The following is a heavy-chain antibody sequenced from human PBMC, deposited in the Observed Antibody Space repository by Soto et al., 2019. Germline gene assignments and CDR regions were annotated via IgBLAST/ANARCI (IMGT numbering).Heavy chain of an antibody. CDR2: ISSSGNSI. V-gene: IGHV3-11*01. J-gene: IGHJ5*02. Sequence: QEQLVESGGGVAKPGGSLRLSCTASGFSFSDYYMSWIRQAPGKGLECIAYISSSGNSIYYADSVKGRFTVSRDKAKNSRSLHVNSLTAEDTAMYYCVREADYVGTNNWFDPWGSGTVVNVSS. D-gene: IGHD4-17*01. CDR3: VREADYVGTNNWFDP. CDR1: GFSFSDYY.